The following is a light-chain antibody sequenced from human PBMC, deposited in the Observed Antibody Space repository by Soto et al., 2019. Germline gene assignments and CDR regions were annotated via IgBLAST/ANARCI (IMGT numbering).Light chain of an antibody. CDR3: QSYVRRLSGVV. CDR1: SSNIGAGYD. J-gene: IGLJ2*01. Sequence: QSVLTQPPSVSGAPGQRVTISCTGSSSNIGAGYDVHWYQQLPGTAPKLLIYGNSNRPSGVPDRFSGSKSGTSASLAITGLHAVDEADYYCQSYVRRLSGVVFGGGTKLTVL. V-gene: IGLV1-40*01. CDR2: GNS.